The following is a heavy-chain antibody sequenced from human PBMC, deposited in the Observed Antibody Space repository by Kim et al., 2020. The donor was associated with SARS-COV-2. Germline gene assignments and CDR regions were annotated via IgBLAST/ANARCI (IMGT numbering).Heavy chain of an antibody. CDR1: GFSVGIDY. Sequence: GGSLRLSCLASGFSVGIDYMAWVRQSPGKGLEWVSVMFRGNKTFYADAVRGRFTISRDISKNTVYLQMNSLRDEDTAVYYCARDKAISQRWHGYLDIWGRGALVTVTS. D-gene: IGHD5-18*01. CDR2: MFRGNKT. J-gene: IGHJ2*01. CDR3: ARDKAISQRWHGYLDI. V-gene: IGHV3-66*01.